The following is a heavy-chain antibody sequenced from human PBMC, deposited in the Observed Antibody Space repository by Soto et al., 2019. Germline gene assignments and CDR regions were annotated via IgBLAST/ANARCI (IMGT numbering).Heavy chain of an antibody. J-gene: IGHJ6*02. CDR3: ARDSDCHSTSCFFPPHV. D-gene: IGHD2-2*01. Sequence: PGGSLRLSCSASGFTFSDENMIWVRQVPGEGLEWVSGISGGGSYIFYADSVQGRFSISRDNPKNSLFLEMNSLRVEDTAVYYCARDSDCHSTSCFFPPHVWGQGTTVTVSS. CDR1: GFTFSDEN. CDR2: ISGGGSYI. V-gene: IGHV3-21*06.